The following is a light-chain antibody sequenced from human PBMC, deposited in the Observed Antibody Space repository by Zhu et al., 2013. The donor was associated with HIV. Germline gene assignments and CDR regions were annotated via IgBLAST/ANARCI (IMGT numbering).Light chain of an antibody. CDR2: DAS. CDR3: QQYNSAPRT. J-gene: IGKJ1*01. CDR1: QGISNF. Sequence: DIQMTQSPSSLSASVGDRVTITCRASQGISNFLAWYQQRPGKVPHLLIYDASTLQSGVPSRFSGSGSGTDFSLTISGLQSEDVATYYCQQYNSAPRTFGQGTKVEIK. V-gene: IGKV1-27*01.